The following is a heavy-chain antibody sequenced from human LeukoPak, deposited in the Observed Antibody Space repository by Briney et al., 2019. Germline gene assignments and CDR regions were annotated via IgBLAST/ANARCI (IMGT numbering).Heavy chain of an antibody. Sequence: ASVKVSCKASGYTFTGYGISWVRQAPGQGLEWMGWISAYNGNTNYAQKLQGRVTMTTDTSTSTAYMELRSLRSDDTAVYYCARDRTVRGYSGYDYPYYFDYWGQGTLVTVSS. CDR3: ARDRTVRGYSGYDYPYYFDY. CDR1: GYTFTGYG. V-gene: IGHV1-18*01. CDR2: ISAYNGNT. D-gene: IGHD5-12*01. J-gene: IGHJ4*02.